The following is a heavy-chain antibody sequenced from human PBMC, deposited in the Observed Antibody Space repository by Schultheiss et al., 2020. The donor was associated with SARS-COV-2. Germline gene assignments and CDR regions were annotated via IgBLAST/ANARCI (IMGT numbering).Heavy chain of an antibody. J-gene: IGHJ4*02. Sequence: GGSLRLSCAASGFTFSRFSMNWVRQAPGKGLEWVSSISSSSSYIYYADSVKGRFTISRDNAKNSLYLQMNSLRAEDTAVYYCATDLGGYSGYWGQGTLVTVSS. V-gene: IGHV3-21*01. CDR2: ISSSSSYI. CDR3: ATDLGGYSGY. D-gene: IGHD5-18*01. CDR1: GFTFSRFS.